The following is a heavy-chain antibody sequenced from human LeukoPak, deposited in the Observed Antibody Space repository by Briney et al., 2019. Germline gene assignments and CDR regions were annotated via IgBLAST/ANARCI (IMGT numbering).Heavy chain of an antibody. V-gene: IGHV1-8*03. Sequence: GASVKVSCKASGYTFTDYYMHWVRQAPGQGVEWMGWMNPNSGNTGYAQEFQGRVTITRNTSISTAYMELSSLRSEDTAVYYCARASSSDYWGQGTLVTVSS. CDR3: ARASSSDY. CDR2: MNPNSGNT. CDR1: GYTFTDYY. D-gene: IGHD2-2*01. J-gene: IGHJ4*02.